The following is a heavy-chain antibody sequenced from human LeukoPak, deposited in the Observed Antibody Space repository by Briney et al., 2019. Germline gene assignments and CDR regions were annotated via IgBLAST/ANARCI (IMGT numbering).Heavy chain of an antibody. CDR2: ISSSSSYI. D-gene: IGHD6-19*01. CDR1: GFTFSSYS. V-gene: IGHV3-21*01. Sequence: PGGSLRLSCAASGFTFSSYSMNWVRQAPGKGLEWVSSISSSSSYIYYADSAKGRFTISRDNAKNSLYLQMNSLRAEDTAVYYCARSDRSGWYQVDYWGQGTLVTVSS. CDR3: ARSDRSGWYQVDY. J-gene: IGHJ4*02.